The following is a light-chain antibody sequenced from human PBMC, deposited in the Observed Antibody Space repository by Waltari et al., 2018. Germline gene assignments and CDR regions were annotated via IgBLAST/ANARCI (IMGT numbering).Light chain of an antibody. CDR2: WAS. CDR1: QSLLYSSVNKNC. J-gene: IGKJ4*01. CDR3: QQYCSSPLT. Sequence: DIVLTQSPDSLAVSMGERATINCKSSQSLLYSSVNKNCLAWYQQKAGQPPKLLIYWASTREPGVPDQFSGSGSGTDFTLTISSLQAEDVAVYYCQQYCSSPLTFGGGTKVEIK. V-gene: IGKV4-1*01.